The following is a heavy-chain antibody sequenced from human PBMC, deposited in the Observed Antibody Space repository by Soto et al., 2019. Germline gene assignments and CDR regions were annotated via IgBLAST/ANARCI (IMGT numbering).Heavy chain of an antibody. D-gene: IGHD2-21*01. J-gene: IGHJ4*02. V-gene: IGHV3-23*01. CDR2: ISGSGGST. Sequence: GGSLRLSCAASGFTFSSYAMGWVRQAPGKGLEWISAISGSGGSTYYADSVKGRFTISRDNSKNTLYLQMNSLRAEDTAVYYCAKARWRLLQFRFPSPPFFDYWGQGTLVTVSS. CDR3: AKARWRLLQFRFPSPPFFDY. CDR1: GFTFSSYA.